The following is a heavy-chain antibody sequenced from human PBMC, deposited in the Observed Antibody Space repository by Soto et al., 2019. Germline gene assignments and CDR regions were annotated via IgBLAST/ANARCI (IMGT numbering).Heavy chain of an antibody. D-gene: IGHD2-15*01. Sequence: SETLSLTCAASGLSFSGYYWNWIRQPPGRGLEWIWDINHSRSTIYYPYLKSRVITSVDSSTNQVSLKLSSVNAADTAGYYCARGDPPSGSISYWGQGTLVTVS. V-gene: IGHV4-34*01. CDR2: INHSRST. J-gene: IGHJ1*01. CDR1: GLSFSGYY. CDR3: ARGDPPSGSISY.